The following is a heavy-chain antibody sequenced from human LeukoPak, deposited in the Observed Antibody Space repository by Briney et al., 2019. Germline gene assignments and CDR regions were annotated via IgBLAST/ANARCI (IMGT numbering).Heavy chain of an antibody. D-gene: IGHD3-9*01. J-gene: IGHJ2*01. Sequence: SETLSLTCTVSGGSITSYYWSWIRQPPGKGLEWIGYIYYSGNTNYNSSLKSRVTISVDTSKNQFSLNLNSVTAADTAVYYCARGSYYDILTGYPSLWYFDLWGRGTLVTVSS. V-gene: IGHV4-59*01. CDR1: GGSITSYY. CDR2: IYYSGNT. CDR3: ARGSYYDILTGYPSLWYFDL.